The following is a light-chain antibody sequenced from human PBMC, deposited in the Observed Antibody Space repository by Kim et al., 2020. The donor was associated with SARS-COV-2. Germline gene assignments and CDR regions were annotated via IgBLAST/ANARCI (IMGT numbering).Light chain of an antibody. J-gene: IGLJ2*01. CDR1: SSDVGSYNG. V-gene: IGLV2-18*02. CDR2: DVS. Sequence: QSALTQPPSVSGSPGQSVTISCTGTSSDVGSYNGVSWYQQSPDTAPKLMIYDVSNRPSGVPDRFSGSKSGNTASLTISGLQAEDEAVYYCSSYTSSTTFLLFGGGTKVTVL. CDR3: SSYTSSTTFLL.